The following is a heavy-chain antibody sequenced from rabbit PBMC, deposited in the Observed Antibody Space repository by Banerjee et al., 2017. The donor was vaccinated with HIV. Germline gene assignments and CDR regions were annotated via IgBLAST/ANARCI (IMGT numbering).Heavy chain of an antibody. CDR3: ARHGDL. D-gene: IGHD3-1*01. CDR2: IYAGSSGST. CDR1: GFDFTSYY. V-gene: IGHV1S45*01. Sequence: QEQLKESGGGLIQPGGSLKLSCKASGFDFTSYYMSWVRQAPGKGLEWIGYIYAGSSGSTYYASWAKGRFTISKTSSTTVTLQLNSLTAADTATYFCARHGDLWGPGTLVTVS. J-gene: IGHJ4*01.